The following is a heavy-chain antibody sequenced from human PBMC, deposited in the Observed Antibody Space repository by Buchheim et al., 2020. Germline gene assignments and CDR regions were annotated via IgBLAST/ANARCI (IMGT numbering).Heavy chain of an antibody. CDR2: IYYSGST. CDR3: ARLGIAARSPDDY. V-gene: IGHV4-39*01. D-gene: IGHD6-6*01. CDR1: GGSISSSSYY. Sequence: QLQLQESGPGLVKPSETLSLTCTVSGGSISSSSYYWGWIRQPPGKGLEWMGTIYYSGSTYYNPSLKSRFTISVDTSKNQFSLKLSSVTAADTAVYYCARLGIAARSPDDYWGQGTL. J-gene: IGHJ4*02.